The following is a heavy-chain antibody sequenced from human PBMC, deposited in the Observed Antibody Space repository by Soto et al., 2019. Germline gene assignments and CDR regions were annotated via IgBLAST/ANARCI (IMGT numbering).Heavy chain of an antibody. J-gene: IGHJ6*02. V-gene: IGHV4-34*01. CDR1: GGTCSCFY. Sequence: SETLYPTCAIYGGTCSCFYWSWIRQTPGKGLEWIGKSNDSGTTNYHPSLKSRVTISADTSKTHFSLRLTSVTAADTAVYYCARETSQNVYSHYGMDVWGQGTTVTV. CDR3: ARETSQNVYSHYGMDV. CDR2: SNDSGTT.